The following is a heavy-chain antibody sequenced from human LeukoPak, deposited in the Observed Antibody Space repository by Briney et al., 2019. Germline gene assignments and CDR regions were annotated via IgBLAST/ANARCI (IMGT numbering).Heavy chain of an antibody. CDR1: GGSVSSSSHY. D-gene: IGHD3-16*01. CDR3: ARQGRGIYANNWFDP. J-gene: IGHJ5*02. CDR2: IYYNGGNT. Sequence: PSETLSLTCTVSGGSVSSSSHYWGWIRQPPGKGLEYIGSIYYNGGNTYYNPALRSRVTISVDTSKNQFSLKLGSVTAADTAVYYCARQGRGIYANNWFDPWGQGTLVTVSS. V-gene: IGHV4-39*01.